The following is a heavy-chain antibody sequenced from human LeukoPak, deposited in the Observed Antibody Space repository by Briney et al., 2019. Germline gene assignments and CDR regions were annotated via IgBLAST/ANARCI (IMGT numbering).Heavy chain of an antibody. CDR3: ARPYGVNFPYYYYMDV. D-gene: IGHD4-23*01. Sequence: ASVKVSCKASGYTFTGHFIYWVRQAPGQGLEWMGWINPNSGGTNYAQKFQGRVTMTRDTSISTAYMELSRLKSDDTAVYYCARPYGVNFPYYYYMDVWGKGTTVTVSS. V-gene: IGHV1-2*02. J-gene: IGHJ6*03. CDR2: INPNSGGT. CDR1: GYTFTGHF.